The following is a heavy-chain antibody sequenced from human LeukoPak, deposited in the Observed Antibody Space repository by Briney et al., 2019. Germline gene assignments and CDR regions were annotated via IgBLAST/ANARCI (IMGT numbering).Heavy chain of an antibody. CDR3: ARGAWGITIFGVDFDY. V-gene: IGHV1-46*01. J-gene: IGHJ4*02. D-gene: IGHD3-3*01. Sequence: ASVKVSCKASGYTFTSYYMHWVRQAPGQGLEWMGIINPSGGSTSYAQKFQGRVTMTRDMSTSTVYMELSSLRSEDTAVYYCARGAWGITIFGVDFDYWGQGTLVTVSS. CDR1: GYTFTSYY. CDR2: INPSGGST.